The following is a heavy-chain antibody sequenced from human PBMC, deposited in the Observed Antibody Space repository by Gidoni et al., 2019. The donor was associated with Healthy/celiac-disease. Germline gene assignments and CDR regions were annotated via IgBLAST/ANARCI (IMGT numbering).Heavy chain of an antibody. J-gene: IGHJ4*02. Sequence: QVQLVQSGSAAKKPGASVTVSCKASGYTFTGYYMHWVRQAPGQGLEWMGWIKPNSGGTNDAQKFQGRVTMTRDTSISTAYMELSRLRSDDTAVYYCARVRTTVTTYYFDYWGQGTLVTVSS. CDR1: GYTFTGYY. D-gene: IGHD4-17*01. CDR3: ARVRTTVTTYYFDY. CDR2: IKPNSGGT. V-gene: IGHV1-2*02.